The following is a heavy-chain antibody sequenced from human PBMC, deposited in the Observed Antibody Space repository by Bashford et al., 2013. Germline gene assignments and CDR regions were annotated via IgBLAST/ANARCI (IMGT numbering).Heavy chain of an antibody. J-gene: IGHJ4*02. Sequence: WVRQMPGKGLEWLGRIRNKGNNFATAYAASVKGRFTVSRDDLKNTAYLQMNSLKTEDTAIYYCARAFVVPAANNYYFDYWGLGTLVTVSS. V-gene: IGHV3-73*01. CDR2: IRNKGNNFAT. CDR3: ARAFVVPAANNYYFDY. D-gene: IGHD2-2*01.